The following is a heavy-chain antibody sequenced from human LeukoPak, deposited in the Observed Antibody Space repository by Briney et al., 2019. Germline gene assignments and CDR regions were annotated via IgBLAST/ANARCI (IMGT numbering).Heavy chain of an antibody. V-gene: IGHV4-59*01. D-gene: IGHD6-13*01. CDR3: ASGGRAAGPYYYYYMDV. CDR1: GGSISSYY. Sequence: SETLSLTCTVSGGSISSYYWSWIRQPPGKGLEWIGYIYYSGSTNYNPSLKSRVTISVDTSKNQFSLKLSSVTAADTAVYYCASGGRAAGPYYYYYMDVWGKGTTVTVSS. J-gene: IGHJ6*03. CDR2: IYYSGST.